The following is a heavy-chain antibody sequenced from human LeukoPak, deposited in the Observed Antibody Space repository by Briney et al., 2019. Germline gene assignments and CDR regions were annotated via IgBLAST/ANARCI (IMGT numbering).Heavy chain of an antibody. CDR2: ISSSSSYI. V-gene: IGHV3-21*01. J-gene: IGHJ4*02. CDR3: ARVWRWYDILTGYHPAADY. Sequence: PGGSLRLSCAASGFTFSSYSMNWVRQAPGKGLEWGSSISSSSSYIYYADSVKGRFTISRDNAKNSLYLQMNSLRAEDTAVYYCARVWRWYDILTGYHPAADYWGQGTLVTVSS. D-gene: IGHD3-9*01. CDR1: GFTFSSYS.